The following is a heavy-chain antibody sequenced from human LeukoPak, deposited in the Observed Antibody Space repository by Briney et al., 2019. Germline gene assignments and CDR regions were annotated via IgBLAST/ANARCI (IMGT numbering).Heavy chain of an antibody. J-gene: IGHJ4*02. Sequence: ASVKVSCKASGYTFTGYYMHWVRQAPGQGLEWMGWINPNSGGTNYAQKLQGRVTMTTDTSTSTAYMELRSLRSDDTAVYYCARRAGSGSYFLYYFDYWGQGTLVTVSS. V-gene: IGHV1-2*02. D-gene: IGHD3-10*01. CDR1: GYTFTGYY. CDR3: ARRAGSGSYFLYYFDY. CDR2: INPNSGGT.